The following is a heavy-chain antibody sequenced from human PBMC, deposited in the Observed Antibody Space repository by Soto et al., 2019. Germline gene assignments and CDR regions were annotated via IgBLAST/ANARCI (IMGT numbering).Heavy chain of an antibody. V-gene: IGHV3-72*01. CDR1: GFSFSDHY. D-gene: IGHD2-15*01. Sequence: GGSLRLSGAASGFSFSDHYMDWVRQAPGKGLEWVGRVRNKVNSYTTEYAASVKGRFTVSRDDSKSALFLQMNSLKTEDTAVYYCTRVKSSSWRLNALDIWGRRTMVTVS. CDR3: TRVKSSSWRLNALDI. J-gene: IGHJ3*02. CDR2: VRNKVNSYTT.